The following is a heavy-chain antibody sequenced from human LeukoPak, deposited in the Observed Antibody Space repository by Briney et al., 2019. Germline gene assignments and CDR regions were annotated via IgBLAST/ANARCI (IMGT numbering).Heavy chain of an antibody. J-gene: IGHJ6*03. V-gene: IGHV3-53*05. CDR2: IYSGGST. D-gene: IGHD1-14*01. Sequence: GGSLRLSCAASGFTVSSNYMSWVRQAPGKGLEWVSVIYSGGSTYYADSVKGRFTISRDNSKNALYLQMNSLRAEDTAVYYCARAGGTHYMDVWGKGTTVTVSS. CDR3: ARAGGTHYMDV. CDR1: GFTVSSNY.